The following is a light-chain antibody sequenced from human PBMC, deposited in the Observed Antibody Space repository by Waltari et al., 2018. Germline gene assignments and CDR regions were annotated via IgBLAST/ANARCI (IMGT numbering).Light chain of an antibody. V-gene: IGLV3-1*01. CDR2: EDD. CDR1: ELGNKY. J-gene: IGLJ3*02. CDR3: QAWDTRAAV. Sequence: SYELTQPPSVSVSPGQTATITCSGDELGNKYASWYQQQPGQSPVLLIFEDDKRPSGFPERFSGSNSGNTATLTITGTQALDGADYYCQAWDTRAAVFGGGTKLTVL.